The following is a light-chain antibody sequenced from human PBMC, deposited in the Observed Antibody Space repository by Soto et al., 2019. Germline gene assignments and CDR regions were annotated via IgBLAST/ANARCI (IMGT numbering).Light chain of an antibody. CDR3: LQDYNYWT. Sequence: AIQMTQSPSSLSASVGDRVTITCRASQGIRNDLGWYQQIPGKAPKLLIYAASSLQSGFPSRFSGSGSGTDFTLTISSLQPEDFATYYCLQDYNYWTFGQGTKVDIK. CDR1: QGIRND. CDR2: AAS. J-gene: IGKJ1*01. V-gene: IGKV1-6*01.